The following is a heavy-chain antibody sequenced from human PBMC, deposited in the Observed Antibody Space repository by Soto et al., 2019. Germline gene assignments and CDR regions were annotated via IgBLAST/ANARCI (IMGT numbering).Heavy chain of an antibody. CDR3: ATPLDEPFDY. Sequence: GGSLRLSCAASGFTFSSYWMHWVRQAPGKGLEWVSCINSSSSNINYADSVKGRFTISRDNAKNSLYLQMNSLRAEDTAVYYCATPLDEPFDYWGQGTLVTVSS. V-gene: IGHV3-21*01. D-gene: IGHD1-1*01. CDR1: GFTFSSYW. J-gene: IGHJ4*02. CDR2: INSSSSNI.